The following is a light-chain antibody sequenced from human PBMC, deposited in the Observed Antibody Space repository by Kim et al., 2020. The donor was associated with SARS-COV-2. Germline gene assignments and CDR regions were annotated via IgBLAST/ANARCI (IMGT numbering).Light chain of an antibody. CDR2: GKN. V-gene: IGLV3-19*01. CDR1: SLRSYY. CDR3: NSRDSSGNYV. Sequence: SSELTQDPAVSVALGQTVRITCPGDSLRSYYASGYKQKPGQAPVLVIYGKNNRPSGTPDRFSGSSTGNTAPLTTTGAQSEDEADYYCNSRDSSGNYVFG. J-gene: IGLJ1*01.